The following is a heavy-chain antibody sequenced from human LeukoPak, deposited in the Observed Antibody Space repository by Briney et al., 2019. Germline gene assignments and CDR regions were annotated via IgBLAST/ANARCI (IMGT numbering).Heavy chain of an antibody. CDR1: EVTVTNNC. V-gene: IGHV3-53*01. CDR2: IYPGGNI. Sequence: GGSLRLSCAASEVTVTNNCMSWVRQAPGKGLQWVSVIYPGGNIYYADSVKGRFIISRDNSKNTLSLQMNSLTADDTAVYYCVRGPRYYDDSGFHYGVFDIWGQGTLVTVSS. D-gene: IGHD3-22*01. J-gene: IGHJ3*02. CDR3: VRGPRYYDDSGFHYGVFDI.